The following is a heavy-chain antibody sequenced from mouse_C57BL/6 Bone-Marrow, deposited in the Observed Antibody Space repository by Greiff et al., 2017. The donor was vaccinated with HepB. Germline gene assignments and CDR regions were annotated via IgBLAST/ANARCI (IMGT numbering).Heavy chain of an antibody. Sequence: EVNVVESGGGLVKPGGSLKLSCAASGFTFSSYAMSWVRQTPEKRLEWVATISDGGSYTYYTDNVKGRFTISRDNAKNNLYLQMSHLKSEDTAMYYCAREKFYYDYIYAMDYWGQGTSVTVSS. V-gene: IGHV5-4*01. CDR1: GFTFSSYA. CDR2: ISDGGSYT. CDR3: AREKFYYDYIYAMDY. D-gene: IGHD2-4*01. J-gene: IGHJ4*01.